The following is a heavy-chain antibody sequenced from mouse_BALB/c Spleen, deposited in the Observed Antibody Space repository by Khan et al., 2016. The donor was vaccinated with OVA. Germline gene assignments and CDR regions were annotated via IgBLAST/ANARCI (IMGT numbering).Heavy chain of an antibody. Sequence: EVELVESGPGLVKPSQSLSLTCTVTGYSITSGYGWNWIRQFPGNKLEWTGYISYSGSTNYNPSLKSRISITRDTSKNQFFLQLNSVTTEDTATYYWARTARIKYWGQGTTLTVSS. J-gene: IGHJ2*01. CDR3: ARTARIKY. V-gene: IGHV3-2*02. CDR2: ISYSGST. CDR1: GYSITSGYG. D-gene: IGHD1-2*01.